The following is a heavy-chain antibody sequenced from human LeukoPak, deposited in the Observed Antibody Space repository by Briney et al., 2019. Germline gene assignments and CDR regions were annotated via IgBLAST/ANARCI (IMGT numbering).Heavy chain of an antibody. CDR1: GFIFSSYA. Sequence: GGSLRLSCAASGFIFSSYAMHWVRQAPGKGLEWVAVISYDGSNKYYADSVKGRFTISRDDSKNTLYLQMNSLRTEDTAVYYCAKRDGYNSGPFDYWGQGTLVTVSS. CDR3: AKRDGYNSGPFDY. V-gene: IGHV3-30*04. D-gene: IGHD5-24*01. J-gene: IGHJ4*02. CDR2: ISYDGSNK.